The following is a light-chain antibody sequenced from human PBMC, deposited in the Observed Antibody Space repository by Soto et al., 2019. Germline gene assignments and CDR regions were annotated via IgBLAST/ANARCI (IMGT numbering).Light chain of an antibody. CDR1: QGISNY. CDR2: AAS. V-gene: IGKV1-27*01. Sequence: DIQMTQSPSSLSASVGDRVTITCRASQGISNYLAWYQQKPGKVPKLLIYAASTLQSGVPSRFSGSGSGTDFTLTISSLQPEAVATYYCQKYTSAPRLTFGGGTKVEIK. J-gene: IGKJ4*01. CDR3: QKYTSAPRLT.